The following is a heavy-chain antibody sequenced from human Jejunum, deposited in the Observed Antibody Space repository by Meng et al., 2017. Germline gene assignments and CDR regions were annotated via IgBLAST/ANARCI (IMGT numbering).Heavy chain of an antibody. CDR3: ARDRGVRDLDH. CDR2: IWSDGSTK. Sequence: GPLVEAGGGVFQPWGSRRLSCVASGISFSTSGMHWVRQVPGKGLEWVAMIWSDGSTKYYADSVKGRFTISRDNSKNTVDLQMDSLRADDTAVYYCARDRGVRDLDHWGQGTLVTVSS. V-gene: IGHV3-33*01. D-gene: IGHD3-10*01. J-gene: IGHJ4*02. CDR1: GISFSTSG.